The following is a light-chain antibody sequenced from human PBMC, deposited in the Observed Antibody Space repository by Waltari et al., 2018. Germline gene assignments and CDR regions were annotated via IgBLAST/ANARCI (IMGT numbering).Light chain of an antibody. CDR1: PDINNF. J-gene: IGKJ4*01. Sequence: DIPMTQSPSSVFASVGDRVTIPCRSSPDINNFLAWYQQKPGKAPYLLIYGAPVLQSGVPARFSGSGSRTNFTLTINSLQPEDFATYFCQQANSFVPLTFGGGTRVQIK. CDR3: QQANSFVPLT. V-gene: IGKV1-12*01. CDR2: GAP.